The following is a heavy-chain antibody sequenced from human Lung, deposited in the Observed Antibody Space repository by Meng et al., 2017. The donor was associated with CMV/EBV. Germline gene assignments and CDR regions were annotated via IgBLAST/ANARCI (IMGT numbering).Heavy chain of an antibody. CDR3: ARALDTAMVTFDY. V-gene: IGHV4-30-4*08. CDR1: GGSISSGDYY. Sequence: QVQLQGSGPGLVNPSQTLSLTCTVSGGSISSGDYYWSWIRQPPGKGLEWIGYIYYSGSTYYNPSLKSRVTISVDTSKNQFSLKLSSVTAADTAVYYCARALDTAMVTFDYWGQGTLVTVSS. D-gene: IGHD5-18*01. CDR2: IYYSGST. J-gene: IGHJ4*02.